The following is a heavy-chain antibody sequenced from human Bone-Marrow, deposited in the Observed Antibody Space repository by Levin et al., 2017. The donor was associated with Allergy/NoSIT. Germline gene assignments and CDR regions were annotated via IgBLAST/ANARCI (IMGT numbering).Heavy chain of an antibody. Sequence: GGSLRLSCAASGFTFSSYDMHWVRQATGKGLEWVSAIGTAGDTYYPGSVKGRFTISRENAKNSLYLQMNSLRAGDTAVYYCARDWRYYDSSGPYYYGMDVWGQGTTVTVSS. V-gene: IGHV3-13*04. D-gene: IGHD3-22*01. CDR1: GFTFSSYD. CDR2: IGTAGDT. CDR3: ARDWRYYDSSGPYYYGMDV. J-gene: IGHJ6*02.